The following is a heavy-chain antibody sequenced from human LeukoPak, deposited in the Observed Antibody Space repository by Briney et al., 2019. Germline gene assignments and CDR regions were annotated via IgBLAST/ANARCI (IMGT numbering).Heavy chain of an antibody. V-gene: IGHV4-34*01. J-gene: IGHJ4*02. CDR1: GGSFSGYY. CDR3: ARNRILTGYYGRALDY. Sequence: SETLSLTCAVYGGSFSGYYWSWIRQPPGKGLEWIGEINHSGSTNYNPSLKSRVTISVDTSKNQFSLKLSSVTAADTAVYYCARNRILTGYYGRALDYWGQGTLVTVSS. CDR2: INHSGST. D-gene: IGHD3-9*01.